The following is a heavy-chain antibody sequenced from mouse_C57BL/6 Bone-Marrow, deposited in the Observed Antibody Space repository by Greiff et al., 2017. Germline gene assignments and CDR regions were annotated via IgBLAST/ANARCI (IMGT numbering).Heavy chain of an antibody. CDR3: ARGGDSNSFAY. CDR2: ISGGGGNT. V-gene: IGHV5-9*01. Sequence: EVQVVESGGGLVKPGGSLKLSCAASGFTFSSYTMSWVRQTPVQRLEWVATISGGGGNTYYPDSLKGRFNISGDNAKNTLYLQMSSLMSEDTALYYCARGGDSNSFAYWGQGTLVTVSA. J-gene: IGHJ3*01. D-gene: IGHD2-5*01. CDR1: GFTFSSYT.